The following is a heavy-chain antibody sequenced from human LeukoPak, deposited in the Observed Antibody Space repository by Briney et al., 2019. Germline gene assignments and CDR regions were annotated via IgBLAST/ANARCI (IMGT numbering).Heavy chain of an antibody. J-gene: IGHJ3*02. CDR3: AKTYVSDFWSGLGI. V-gene: IGHV3-23*01. CDR1: GFTFSSYA. Sequence: GGSLRLSCAASGFTFSSYAMSWVRQAPGKGLEWVSIMSGSGGSTYYADSVKGRFTISRDNSKNTLHLQMNSLRAEDTAVYYCAKTYVSDFWSGLGIWGQGTMVTVSS. CDR2: MSGSGGST. D-gene: IGHD3-3*01.